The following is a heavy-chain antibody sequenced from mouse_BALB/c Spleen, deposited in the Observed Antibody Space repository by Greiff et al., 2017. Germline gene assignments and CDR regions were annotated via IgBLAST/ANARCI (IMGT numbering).Heavy chain of an antibody. D-gene: IGHD1-1*01. V-gene: IGHV1S81*02. J-gene: IGHJ1*01. CDR2: INPSNGRT. Sequence: QVQLQQSGAELVKPGASVKLSCKASGYTFTSYWMHWVKQRPGQGLEWIGEINPSNGRTNYNEKFKGKATLTVDKSSSTAYMQLSSLTSKDSAVYDSARTSDYANWDLDDWGAGTTVTVSS. CDR1: GYTFTSYW. CDR3: ARTSDYANWDLDD.